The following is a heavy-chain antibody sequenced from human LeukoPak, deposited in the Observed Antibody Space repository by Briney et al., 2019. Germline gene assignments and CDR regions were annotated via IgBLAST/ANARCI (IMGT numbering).Heavy chain of an antibody. CDR2: ISGSGGNT. V-gene: IGHV3-23*01. J-gene: IGHJ3*02. D-gene: IGHD2-8*02. Sequence: GGSLRLSCAASGFTFSSYAMNWVRQAPGKGLEWVSVISGSGGNTYYADSVKGRFTISRDNSKNTLYLQMNSLRVEDTAVYYCAKSFWGGVYDAFDIWGQGTMVTVSS. CDR1: GFTFSSYA. CDR3: AKSFWGGVYDAFDI.